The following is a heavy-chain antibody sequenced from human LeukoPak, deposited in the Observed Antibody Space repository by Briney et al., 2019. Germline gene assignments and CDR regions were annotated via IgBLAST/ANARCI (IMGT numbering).Heavy chain of an antibody. CDR2: MNPNSGNT. D-gene: IGHD3-22*01. CDR1: GYTFTSYD. Sequence: ASVKVSCKASGYTFTSYDINWVRQATGQGLEWMGWMNPNSGNTGYAQKFQGRVTMTRNTSISTAYMELSSLRSEDTAVYYCARRRIVVGWFDPWGQGTLATVSS. J-gene: IGHJ5*02. CDR3: ARRRIVVGWFDP. V-gene: IGHV1-8*01.